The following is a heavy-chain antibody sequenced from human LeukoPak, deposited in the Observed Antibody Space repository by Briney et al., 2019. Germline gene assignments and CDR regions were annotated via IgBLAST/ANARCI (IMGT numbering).Heavy chain of an antibody. CDR2: ISGNNDNP. Sequence: VASVKVSCKASGYTFSNFGISWVRQAPGQGLEWMGWISGNNDNPNYGQKFRGRLTVTTDSSTSTAYMELRNLRSDDTAVYYCARDGTSTDDYWGQGTLVTVSS. CDR1: GYTFSNFG. D-gene: IGHD2-2*01. J-gene: IGHJ4*02. CDR3: ARDGTSTDDY. V-gene: IGHV1-18*01.